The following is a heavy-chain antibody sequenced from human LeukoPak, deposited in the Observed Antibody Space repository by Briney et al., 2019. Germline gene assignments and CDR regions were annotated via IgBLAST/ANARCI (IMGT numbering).Heavy chain of an antibody. CDR3: ARGTYYFDY. CDR1: GFTFSSHW. Sequence: GGSLRLSCAASGFTFSSHWMHWVRQAPRKGLVWVSRINTDGSSTSYADSVKGRFTISRDSAKNTLYLQMNSLRGEDTAVYYCARGTYYFDYWGQGTLVTVSS. CDR2: INTDGSST. V-gene: IGHV3-74*01. J-gene: IGHJ4*02.